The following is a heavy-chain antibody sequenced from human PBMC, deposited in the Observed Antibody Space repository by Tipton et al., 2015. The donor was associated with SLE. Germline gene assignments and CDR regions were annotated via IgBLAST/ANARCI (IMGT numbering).Heavy chain of an antibody. J-gene: IGHJ4*02. D-gene: IGHD3-22*01. V-gene: IGHV4-31*11. CDR1: GDSISSGGYY. CDR2: IYYNGDT. Sequence: TLSLTCAVSGDSISSGGYYWSWIHQHPGKGLEWIGYIYYNGDTYYHPSLKSRLAMSLDTSNNQFSLEMSSVTVADTAVYYCARGRLLEEYFDFWGRGILVPVSS. CDR3: ARGRLLEEYFDF.